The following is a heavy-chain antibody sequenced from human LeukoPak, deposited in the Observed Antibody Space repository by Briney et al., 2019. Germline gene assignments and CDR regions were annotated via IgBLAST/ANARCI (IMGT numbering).Heavy chain of an antibody. V-gene: IGHV4-39*01. Sequence: SETLSHTCTVSGGSISSSSYYCGWIRQPPGKGLEWIGSIHYSGSTYYNPSLKSRVTISVDTSKNQFSLKLSSVTAADTAVYYCARHSHISSSWSRSFDYWGQGTLVTVSS. D-gene: IGHD6-13*01. CDR1: GGSISSSSYY. J-gene: IGHJ4*02. CDR2: IHYSGST. CDR3: ARHSHISSSWSRSFDY.